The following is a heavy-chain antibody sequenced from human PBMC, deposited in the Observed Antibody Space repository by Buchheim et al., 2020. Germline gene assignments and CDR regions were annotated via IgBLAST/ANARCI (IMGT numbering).Heavy chain of an antibody. J-gene: IGHJ4*02. D-gene: IGHD3-22*01. Sequence: EVHLMESGGGLAQPGGSLRLSCAASGFTFSTYAMNWVRQAPGKGLEWVSSIDNSGETTYYAESVKGRFTISRANSKTTLYLQMNSLRAGDTAVYYCAKDPTSGYNYFDNWGQGTL. CDR2: IDNSGETT. CDR1: GFTFSTYA. V-gene: IGHV3-23*01. CDR3: AKDPTSGYNYFDN.